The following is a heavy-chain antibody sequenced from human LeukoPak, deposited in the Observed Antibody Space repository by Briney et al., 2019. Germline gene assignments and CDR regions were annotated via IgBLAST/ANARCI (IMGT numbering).Heavy chain of an antibody. Sequence: PGGSLRLSCAASGFTFSSYSMNWVRQAPGKGLEWVSYISSSSTIYYADSVKGRFTISRDNAKNSLYLQMNSLRDEDTAVYYCARVSGSCNADYWGQGTLVTVS. CDR1: GFTFSSYS. CDR2: ISSSSTI. D-gene: IGHD1-26*01. V-gene: IGHV3-48*02. CDR3: ARVSGSCNADY. J-gene: IGHJ4*02.